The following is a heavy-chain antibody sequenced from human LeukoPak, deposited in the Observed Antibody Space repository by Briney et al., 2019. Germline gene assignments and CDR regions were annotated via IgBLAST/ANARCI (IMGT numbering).Heavy chain of an antibody. CDR1: GFTFSSYA. CDR3: ARDLRAATGFF. D-gene: IGHD6-13*01. CDR2: INQDGSEK. V-gene: IGHV3-7*01. J-gene: IGHJ4*02. Sequence: GGSLRLSCAASGFTFSSYAMSWVRQAPGKGLEWVANINQDGSEKYYVDSVKGRFTISRDNAEKSLYLQMNSLRAEDTAVYYCARDLRAATGFFWGQGILVTVSS.